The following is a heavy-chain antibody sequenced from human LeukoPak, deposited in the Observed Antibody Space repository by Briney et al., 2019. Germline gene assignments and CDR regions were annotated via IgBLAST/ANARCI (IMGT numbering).Heavy chain of an antibody. CDR2: IGASGDNT. V-gene: IGHV3-23*01. CDR1: EFTFTAYA. Sequence: GESLRLSCAASEFTFTAYAMSWVRQAPGKGLEWVSTIGASGDNTNYADSVKGRFTISRDNSKDTLYLQMNSLRAADTAVYYCARPGGYAFDIWGQGTMVTVSS. J-gene: IGHJ3*02. CDR3: ARPGGYAFDI. D-gene: IGHD3-10*01.